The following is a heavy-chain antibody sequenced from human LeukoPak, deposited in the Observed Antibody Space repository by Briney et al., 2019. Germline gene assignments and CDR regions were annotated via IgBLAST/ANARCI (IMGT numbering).Heavy chain of an antibody. CDR1: GFTFDDYA. V-gene: IGHV3-9*01. D-gene: IGHD3-16*01. J-gene: IGHJ4*02. CDR3: ARDLGILTGFDY. Sequence: GGSLRLSCAASGFTFDDYAMHWVRQAPGKGLEWVSGISWNSGSIGYADSVKGRFTISRDNAKNSLYLQMNSLRAEDTAVYYCARDLGILTGFDYWGQGTLVTVSS. CDR2: ISWNSGSI.